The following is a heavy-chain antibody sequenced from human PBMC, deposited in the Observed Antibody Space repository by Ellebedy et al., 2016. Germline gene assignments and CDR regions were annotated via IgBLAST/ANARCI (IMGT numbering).Heavy chain of an antibody. V-gene: IGHV4-61*02. D-gene: IGHD7-27*01. J-gene: IGHJ4*02. CDR2: LYTTGTT. CDR3: ARYGDHFDY. Sequence: SETLSLTXTVSGAPISSGSYYWSWIRHPAGKGLEWIGRLYTTGTTHYNPALESRLSMSLDMSKNQFSVKLSSVTAADTAIYYCARYGDHFDYWGQGIQVTVSS. CDR1: GAPISSGSYY.